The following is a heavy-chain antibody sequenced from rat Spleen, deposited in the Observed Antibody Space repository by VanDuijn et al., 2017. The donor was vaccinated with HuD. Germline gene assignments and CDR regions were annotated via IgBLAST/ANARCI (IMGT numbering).Heavy chain of an antibody. CDR2: IRPSGGST. J-gene: IGHJ2*01. CDR3: ATAGSRVSRFAY. V-gene: IGHV5-19*01. CDR1: GFTSSNYG. Sequence: EVQLVESGCGLVQPGRSLKLSCAASGFTSSNYGMQWIRQAPTKGLDWVASIRPSGGSTHYRDSAKGRFTISRDSAQSTLYLQMDSLRSEDTATYYCATAGSRVSRFAYWGQGVMVTVSS. D-gene: IGHD1-4*01.